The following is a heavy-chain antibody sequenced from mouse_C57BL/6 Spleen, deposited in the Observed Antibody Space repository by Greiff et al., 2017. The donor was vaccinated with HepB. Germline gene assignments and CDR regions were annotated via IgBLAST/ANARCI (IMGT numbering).Heavy chain of an antibody. J-gene: IGHJ3*01. D-gene: IGHD2-5*01. CDR2: IDPSDSYT. CDR1: GYTFTSYW. CDR3: ARSSNPAWFAY. Sequence: VQLQQPGAELVMPGASVKLSCKASGYTFTSYWMHWVKQRPGQGLEWIGEIDPSDSYTNYNQKFKGKSTLTVDKSSSTAYMQLSSLTSEDSAVYYCARSSNPAWFAYWGQGTLVTVSA. V-gene: IGHV1-69*01.